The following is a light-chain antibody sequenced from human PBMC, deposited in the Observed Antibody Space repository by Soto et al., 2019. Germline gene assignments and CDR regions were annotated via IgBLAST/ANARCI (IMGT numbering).Light chain of an antibody. J-gene: IGLJ1*01. CDR3: SSYTSSRTRV. CDR1: SXDVGGYNY. Sequence: QSALTQPASVSGSPGQSITISCTGTSXDVGGYNYVSWYQQHPGKAPKLMIYEVSNRPSGVSTRFSGSKSGNTASLTISGLQAEDEADYYCSSYTSSRTRVFGTGTKVTVL. CDR2: EVS. V-gene: IGLV2-14*01.